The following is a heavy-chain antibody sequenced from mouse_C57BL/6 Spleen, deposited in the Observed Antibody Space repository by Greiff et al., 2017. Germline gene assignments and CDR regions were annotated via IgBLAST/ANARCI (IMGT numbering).Heavy chain of an antibody. CDR3: ARGGYFDV. V-gene: IGHV5-4*03. CDR1: GFTFSSYA. J-gene: IGHJ1*03. Sequence: EVMLVESGGGLVKPGGFLKLSCAASGFTFSSYAMSWVRQTPEKRLEWVATISDGGSYTYYPDNVKGRFTISRDNAKNKLYLQMSHLKSEDTAMYYCARGGYFDVWGTGTTVTVSS. CDR2: ISDGGSYT.